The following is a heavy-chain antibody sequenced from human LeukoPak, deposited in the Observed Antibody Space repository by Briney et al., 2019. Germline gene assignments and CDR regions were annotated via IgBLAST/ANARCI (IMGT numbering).Heavy chain of an antibody. CDR3: ARRRYYDGSGYLD. CDR1: GDFVRNSNYY. J-gene: IGHJ1*01. V-gene: IGHV4-39*01. Sequence: SETLSLSCIVSGDFVRNSNYYWDWIRQSPGKGLEWIGSIYYSGRTYYNASLKTRVSMSVDTTKNHFSLKLTSVTAAVTAVYYCARRRYYDGSGYLDWGQGTLVIVSS. D-gene: IGHD3-22*01. CDR2: IYYSGRT.